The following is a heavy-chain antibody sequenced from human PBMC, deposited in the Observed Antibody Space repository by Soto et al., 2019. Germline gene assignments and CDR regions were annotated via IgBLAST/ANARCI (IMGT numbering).Heavy chain of an antibody. CDR2: ISYSGST. V-gene: IGHV4-30-4*01. Sequence: QVQLQESGPRLVKPSQTLSLTCTVSAASMSSGHYYWIWIRQPPGKGLEWLGHISYSGSTYYKPSLNSRLSMSLDTSKRQFFLELTSGTAAATAVYYCAREGTEGVGSFQAFDYWGQGIRVTVSS. D-gene: IGHD3-10*01. CDR3: AREGTEGVGSFQAFDY. CDR1: AASMSSGHYY. J-gene: IGHJ4*02.